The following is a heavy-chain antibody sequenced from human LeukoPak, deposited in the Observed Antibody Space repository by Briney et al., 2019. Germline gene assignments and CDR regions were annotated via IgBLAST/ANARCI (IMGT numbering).Heavy chain of an antibody. Sequence: ASVKVSCKASGGTFSSYAISWVRQAPGQGLEWMGRIIPILGIANYAQKFQGRVTITADKSTITAYMELSSLRSEDTAVYYCARAEPDYADAFDILGQGTMVTVSS. CDR1: GGTFSSYA. V-gene: IGHV1-69*04. J-gene: IGHJ3*02. CDR3: ARAEPDYADAFDI. D-gene: IGHD4-17*01. CDR2: IIPILGIA.